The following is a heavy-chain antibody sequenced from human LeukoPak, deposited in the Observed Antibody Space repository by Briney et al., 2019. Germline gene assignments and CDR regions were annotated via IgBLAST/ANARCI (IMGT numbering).Heavy chain of an antibody. CDR1: GGTFSSYA. J-gene: IGHJ4*02. D-gene: IGHD6-6*01. Sequence: ASVKVSCKASGGTFSSYAISWVRQAPGQGLEWMGGIIPIFGTANYAQKFQGRVTTTADESTSTAYMELSSLRSEDTAVYYCARSYSSSSVYFDYWGQGTLVTVSS. V-gene: IGHV1-69*13. CDR2: IIPIFGTA. CDR3: ARSYSSSSVYFDY.